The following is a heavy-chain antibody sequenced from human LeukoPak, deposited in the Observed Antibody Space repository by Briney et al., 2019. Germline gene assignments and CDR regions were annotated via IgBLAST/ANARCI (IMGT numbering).Heavy chain of an antibody. Sequence: SETLSLTCTVSGGSISSSSYYWGWIRQPPGKGLGWIGRVHTDESTKYNPSLKSRVTISADTSKNPFSLKLSSVTAADTAVDYCARDSSYCGGDCYSNWGQGTLVTVSS. CDR1: GGSISSSSYY. CDR3: ARDSSYCGGDCYSN. CDR2: VHTDEST. J-gene: IGHJ4*02. V-gene: IGHV4-61*02. D-gene: IGHD2-21*01.